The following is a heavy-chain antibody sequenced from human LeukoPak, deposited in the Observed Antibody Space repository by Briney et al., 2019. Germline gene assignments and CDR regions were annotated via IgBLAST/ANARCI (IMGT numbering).Heavy chain of an antibody. CDR1: DGSISTYY. J-gene: IGHJ3*02. CDR2: IYTTGST. V-gene: IGHV4-4*07. CDR3: ARHVTISGPYDASDI. D-gene: IGHD5-24*01. Sequence: SETLSLTCTVSDGSISTYYWSWIRQPAGKGLEWIGRIYTTGSTNYNPSLKSRVTMSVDTSKNQFSLKLTSVTAADTAVYYCARHVTISGPYDASDIWGQGTMVTVSP.